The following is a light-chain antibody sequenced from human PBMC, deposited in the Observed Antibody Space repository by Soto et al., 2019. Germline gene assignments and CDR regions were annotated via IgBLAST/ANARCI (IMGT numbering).Light chain of an antibody. V-gene: IGKV3-11*01. CDR2: DAS. J-gene: IGKJ3*01. Sequence: EIVLTQSPATLSLSPGERATLSCRASQSVSSYLAWYQQNPGQAPRVLIYDASNRATGIPARFSGSGSGTDITLTIRSLEPEDFAVYYCQQRSKWPPSYTFDPGTKMDIK. CDR3: QQRSKWPPSYT. CDR1: QSVSSY.